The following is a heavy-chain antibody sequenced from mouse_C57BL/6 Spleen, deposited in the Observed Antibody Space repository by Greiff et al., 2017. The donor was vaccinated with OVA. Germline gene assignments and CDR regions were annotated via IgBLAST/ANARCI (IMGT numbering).Heavy chain of an antibody. Sequence: EVKVIESGGGLVQPKGSLKLSCAASGFTFNTYAMHWVRQAPGKGLEWVARIRSKSSNYATYYADSVKDRFTISRDDSQSMLYLQMNNLKTEDTAMYYCVRESSYGYERAMDYWGQGTSVTVSS. V-gene: IGHV10-3*01. CDR3: VRESSYGYERAMDY. CDR2: IRSKSSNYAT. J-gene: IGHJ4*01. D-gene: IGHD2-2*01. CDR1: GFTFNTYA.